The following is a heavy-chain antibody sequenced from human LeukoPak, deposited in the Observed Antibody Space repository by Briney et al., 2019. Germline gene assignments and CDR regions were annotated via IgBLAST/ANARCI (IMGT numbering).Heavy chain of an antibody. J-gene: IGHJ3*02. CDR2: IKQDGSEK. CDR1: GFTFSSYW. V-gene: IGHV3-7*01. Sequence: GGSLRLSCAASGFTFSSYWMSWVRQAPGKGLEWVANIKQDGSEKYYVDSVKGRFTISRDNAKNSLYLQMNSLRAEDTAVYYCAGTRYSSTRSDAFDIWGQGTMVTASS. D-gene: IGHD6-13*01. CDR3: AGTRYSSTRSDAFDI.